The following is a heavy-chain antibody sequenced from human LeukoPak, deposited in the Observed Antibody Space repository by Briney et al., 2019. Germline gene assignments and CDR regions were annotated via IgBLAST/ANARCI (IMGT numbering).Heavy chain of an antibody. Sequence: GGSLRLSCAASGFTFSNYWMSWVRQAPGKGLEWVAYIKQDGSETYYVDSVKGRFTISRDNSKNTLYLQMNSLRAEDTAVYYCARDLGSSSRSNYGMDVWGQGTTVTVSS. J-gene: IGHJ6*02. CDR3: ARDLGSSSRSNYGMDV. D-gene: IGHD6-6*01. V-gene: IGHV3-7*01. CDR2: IKQDGSET. CDR1: GFTFSNYW.